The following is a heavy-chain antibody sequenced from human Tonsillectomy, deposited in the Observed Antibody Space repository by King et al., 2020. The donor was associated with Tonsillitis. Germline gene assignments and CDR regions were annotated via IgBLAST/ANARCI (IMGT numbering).Heavy chain of an antibody. V-gene: IGHV1-18*04. CDR2: ISAYNGNT. Sequence: QLVQSGAEVKKPGASVKVSCKASGYTFTSYGISWVRQAPGQGLEWMGWISAYNGNTNYAQKLQGRVTMTTDTSTSTAYMELRSLRSDDTAVYYCARDFSSNTPMNYDILTSYPMRPGYWGQGTLVTVSS. D-gene: IGHD3-9*01. CDR1: GYTFTSYG. J-gene: IGHJ4*02. CDR3: ARDFSSNTPMNYDILTSYPMRPGY.